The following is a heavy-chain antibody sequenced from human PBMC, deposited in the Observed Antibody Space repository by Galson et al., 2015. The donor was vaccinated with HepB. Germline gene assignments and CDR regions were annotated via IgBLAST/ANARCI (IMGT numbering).Heavy chain of an antibody. CDR1: GYSFSNYW. CDR2: IDPSDSYT. J-gene: IGHJ4*02. Sequence: QSGAEVKKPGESLRISCKGSGYSFSNYWIAWVRQMPGKGVEWMGRIDPSDSYTKYSPSFQGHVIISVDKSISTAYLQWSSLKAADTAMYYCAKQGWSGSYLFDDWGQGTLVTVSS. V-gene: IGHV5-10-1*01. D-gene: IGHD1-26*01. CDR3: AKQGWSGSYLFDD.